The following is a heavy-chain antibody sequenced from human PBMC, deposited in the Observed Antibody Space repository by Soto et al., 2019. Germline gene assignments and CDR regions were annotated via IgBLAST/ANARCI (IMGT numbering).Heavy chain of an antibody. CDR3: ARNPRQLGSGSYYIDY. CDR2: ISSDSSTI. V-gene: IGHV3-48*01. D-gene: IGHD3-10*01. CDR1: GFTFSSYN. J-gene: IGHJ4*02. Sequence: PGGSLRLSCAASGFTFSSYNMNWVRQAPGKGLEWVSYISSDSSTIYYADSVKGRFTISRDNAKNSLYLQMNSLRAEDTAVYYCARNPRQLGSGSYYIDYWGQGTLVTVSS.